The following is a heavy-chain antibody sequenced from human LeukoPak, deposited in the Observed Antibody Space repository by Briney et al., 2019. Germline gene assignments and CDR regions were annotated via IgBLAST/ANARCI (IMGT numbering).Heavy chain of an antibody. D-gene: IGHD1-26*01. V-gene: IGHV4-39*01. Sequence: SETLSLTCTVSRGSVSSSSYYWGWIRQPPGKGLEWIGSIYYNEYAYYNPSLKSRVTISVDTSKNQFSLKLSSVTAADTAVYYCARHEYSGSYYGLSWFDPWGPGTLVTVSS. CDR3: ARHEYSGSYYGLSWFDP. CDR1: RGSVSSSSYY. J-gene: IGHJ5*02. CDR2: IYYNEYA.